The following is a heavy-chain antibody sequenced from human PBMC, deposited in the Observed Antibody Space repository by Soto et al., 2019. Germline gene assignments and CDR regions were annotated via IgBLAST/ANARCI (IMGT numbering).Heavy chain of an antibody. CDR1: GYTFTSYA. J-gene: IGHJ5*02. Sequence: GASVKVSCKASGYTFTSYAMHWVRQAPGQRLEWMGWINAGNGNTKYSQKFQGRVTITRDTSASTAYMELSSLRSEDTAVYYCARGERKYYYGSGSYCPGVVVDPWGQGTLVTVSS. V-gene: IGHV1-3*01. CDR2: INAGNGNT. D-gene: IGHD3-10*01. CDR3: ARGERKYYYGSGSYCPGVVVDP.